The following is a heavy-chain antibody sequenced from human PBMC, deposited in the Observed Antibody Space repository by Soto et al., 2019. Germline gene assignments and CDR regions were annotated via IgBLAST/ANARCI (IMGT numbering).Heavy chain of an antibody. CDR2: ISSISSYI. CDR1: GFTFSSYS. CDR3: ARGFPDGGGNCDY. Sequence: EVQLVESGGGLVKPGGSLRLSCAASGFTFSSYSMNWVRQAPGKGLEWVSSISSISSYIYYADSVKGRFTISRDNAKNALYLQMNSMRAEDKAVYYCARGFPDGGGNCDYWGQGTLVTVSS. V-gene: IGHV3-21*01. D-gene: IGHD2-15*01. J-gene: IGHJ4*02.